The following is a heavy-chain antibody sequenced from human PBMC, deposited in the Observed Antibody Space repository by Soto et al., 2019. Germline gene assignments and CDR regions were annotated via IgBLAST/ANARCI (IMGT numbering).Heavy chain of an antibody. D-gene: IGHD2-15*01. V-gene: IGHV1-69*02. Sequence: SVKVSCKASGGTFSSYTISWVRQAPGQGLEWMGRIIPILGIANYAQKFQGRVTITADKSTSTAYMELSSLRSEDTAVYYCAPSVVAAISPYNWFDPWGQGTLVTVS. CDR1: GGTFSSYT. J-gene: IGHJ5*02. CDR2: IIPILGIA. CDR3: APSVVAAISPYNWFDP.